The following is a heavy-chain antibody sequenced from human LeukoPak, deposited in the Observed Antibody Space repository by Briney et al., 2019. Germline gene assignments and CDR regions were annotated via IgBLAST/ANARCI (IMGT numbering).Heavy chain of an antibody. CDR3: AKGMGYCSGGSCYSDY. D-gene: IGHD2-15*01. CDR1: GFTFSSYA. V-gene: IGHV3-23*01. CDR2: ISGSGGST. J-gene: IGHJ4*02. Sequence: PGGSLRLSCAASGFTFSSYAMSWVRQAPGKGLEWVSAISGSGGSTYYADSVKGRFTISRDNSKNTLYLQMNSLRAEDTAVYYCAKGMGYCSGGSCYSDYWGQGTLVTVSS.